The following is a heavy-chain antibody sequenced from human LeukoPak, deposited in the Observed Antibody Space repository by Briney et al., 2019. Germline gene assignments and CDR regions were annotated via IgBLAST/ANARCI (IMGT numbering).Heavy chain of an antibody. Sequence: SETLSLTCAVYGGSFSGYYWSWIRQPPGKGLEWIGEINHSGSTNYNPSLKSRVTIPVDTSKNQFSLKLSSVTAADTAVYYCARGRGLRLTYYYYYGMDVWGQGTTVTVSS. D-gene: IGHD4-17*01. CDR1: GGSFSGYY. CDR3: ARGRGLRLTYYYYYGMDV. J-gene: IGHJ6*02. V-gene: IGHV4-34*01. CDR2: INHSGST.